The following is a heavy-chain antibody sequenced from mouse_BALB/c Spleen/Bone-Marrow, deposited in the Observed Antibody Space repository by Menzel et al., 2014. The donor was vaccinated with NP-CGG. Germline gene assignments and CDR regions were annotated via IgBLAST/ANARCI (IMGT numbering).Heavy chain of an antibody. CDR2: IWAGGST. CDR3: ARDPRTETGAMDY. CDR1: GFSLXSYG. Sequence: VQLQQSGPGLVAPSQSLSITCTVSGFSLXSYGVNWVRQPPGKGLEWLGVIWAGGSTNYNLALMSRLSISKDNSKSQVFLKMNSLQTDDTAMYYCARDPRTETGAMDYWGQGTSVTASS. J-gene: IGHJ4*01. V-gene: IGHV2-9*02.